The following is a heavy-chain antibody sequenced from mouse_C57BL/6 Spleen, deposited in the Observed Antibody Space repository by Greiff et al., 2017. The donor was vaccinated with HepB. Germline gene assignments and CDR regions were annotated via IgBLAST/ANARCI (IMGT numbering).Heavy chain of an antibody. CDR3: ARDYYGSSYPSWYFDV. V-gene: IGHV1-26*01. CDR2: INPNNGGT. Sequence: VQLQQSGPELVKPGASVKISCKASGYTFTDYYMNWVKQSHGKSLEWIGDINPNNGGTSYNQKFKGKATVTVDKSSSTAYMELRSLTSEDSAVYYCARDYYGSSYPSWYFDVWGTGTTVTVSS. D-gene: IGHD1-1*01. CDR1: GYTFTDYY. J-gene: IGHJ1*03.